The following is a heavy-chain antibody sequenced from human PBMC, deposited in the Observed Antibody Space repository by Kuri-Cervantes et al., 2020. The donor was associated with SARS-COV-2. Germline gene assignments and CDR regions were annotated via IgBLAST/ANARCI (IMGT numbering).Heavy chain of an antibody. Sequence: GGSLRLSCAASGFTFSSYSMNWVRQAPGKGLEWVSSISSSSSYIYYADLVKGRLTISRDNAKNSLYLQMNSLRAEDTAVYYCARDPKLGLPPAWGQGTLVTVSS. D-gene: IGHD1-7*01. J-gene: IGHJ5*02. CDR3: ARDPKLGLPPA. CDR1: GFTFSSYS. V-gene: IGHV3-21*01. CDR2: ISSSSSYI.